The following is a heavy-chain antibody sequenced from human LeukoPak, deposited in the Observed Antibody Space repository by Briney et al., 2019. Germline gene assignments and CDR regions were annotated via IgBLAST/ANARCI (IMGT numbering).Heavy chain of an antibody. CDR2: ISGSGGST. CDR1: GFTFSSYA. CDR3: AKGRGRCSSTSCYPGAFDI. V-gene: IGHV3-23*01. J-gene: IGHJ3*02. Sequence: QPGWSLRLSCAASGFTFSSYAMSWVRQAPGKGLEWVSAISGSGGSTPYADSVKGRFTISRDNSKNTLYLQMNSLRAEDTAVYYCAKGRGRCSSTSCYPGAFDIWGQGTMVTVSS. D-gene: IGHD2-2*01.